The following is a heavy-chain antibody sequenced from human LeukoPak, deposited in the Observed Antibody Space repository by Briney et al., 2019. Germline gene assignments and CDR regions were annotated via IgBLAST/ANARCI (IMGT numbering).Heavy chain of an antibody. CDR1: GFTFSIYS. D-gene: IGHD5-12*01. Sequence: GGSLRLSCAASGFTFSIYSMNWVRQAPGKGLEWVSYISSSSSTIHYADSVKGRFTISRDNAKNSLYLQMNSLRAEDTALYHCVRGGYPGGYYYYYMDVWGKGTTVTISS. V-gene: IGHV3-48*04. J-gene: IGHJ6*03. CDR2: ISSSSSTI. CDR3: VRGGYPGGYYYYYMDV.